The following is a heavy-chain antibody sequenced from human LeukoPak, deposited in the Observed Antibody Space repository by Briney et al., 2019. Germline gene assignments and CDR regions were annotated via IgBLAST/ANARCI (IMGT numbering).Heavy chain of an antibody. CDR1: GGSFSGYY. D-gene: IGHD3-3*01. CDR3: AKDLLLLEYTHPGDY. V-gene: IGHV4-34*01. CDR2: INHSGST. Sequence: SETLSLTCAVYGGSFSGYYWSWIRQPPGKGLEWIGEINHSGSTNYNPSLKSRVTISVDTSKNQFSLKLSSVTAADTAVYYCAKDLLLLEYTHPGDYWGQGTLVTVSS. J-gene: IGHJ4*02.